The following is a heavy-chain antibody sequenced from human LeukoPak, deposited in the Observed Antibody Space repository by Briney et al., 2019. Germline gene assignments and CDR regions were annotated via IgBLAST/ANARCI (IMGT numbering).Heavy chain of an antibody. V-gene: IGHV3-7*01. CDR2: IKQDGSEK. J-gene: IGHJ5*02. Sequence: PGGSLRLSCAASGFTFSSYWMSWVRQAPGKGLEWVANIKQDGSEKYYVDSVKGRFTISRDNAKNSPYLQMNSLRAEDTAVYYCASRNYDFWSSWFDPWGQGTLVTVFS. CDR1: GFTFSSYW. D-gene: IGHD3-3*01. CDR3: ASRNYDFWSSWFDP.